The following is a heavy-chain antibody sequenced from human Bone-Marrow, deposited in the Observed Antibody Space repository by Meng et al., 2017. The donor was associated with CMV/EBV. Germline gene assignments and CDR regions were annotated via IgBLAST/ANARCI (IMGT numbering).Heavy chain of an antibody. V-gene: IGHV3-74*01. Sequence: GESLKISCAASGFTFSSYWMHWVRQAPGKGLVWVSRINSDGTDTSYADSVKGRLTISRDNAKNTLYLQMNSLRAEDTAVYYCASGMWLPFDYWGQGTLVTVSS. J-gene: IGHJ4*02. CDR3: ASGMWLPFDY. CDR2: INSDGTDT. CDR1: GFTFSSYW. D-gene: IGHD3-22*01.